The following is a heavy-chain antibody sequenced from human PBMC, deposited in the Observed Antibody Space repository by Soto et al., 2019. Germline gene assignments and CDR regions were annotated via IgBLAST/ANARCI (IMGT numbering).Heavy chain of an antibody. V-gene: IGHV1-18*01. CDR1: GYTFNSYG. J-gene: IGHJ6*02. CDR3: AGSQSRRDYDFWSGYFSYYYYGMDV. CDR2: ISAYNGNT. D-gene: IGHD3-3*01. Sequence: QVQLVQSGAEVKKPGASVKVSCKASGYTFNSYGISWVRQAPGQGLEWMGWISAYNGNTNYAQKLQGRVTMTTDTSTSTAYMELRSLRSDDTAVYYCAGSQSRRDYDFWSGYFSYYYYGMDVWGQGTTVTVSS.